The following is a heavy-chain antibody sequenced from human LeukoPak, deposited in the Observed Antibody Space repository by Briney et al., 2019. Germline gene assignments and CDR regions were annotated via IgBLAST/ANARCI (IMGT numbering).Heavy chain of an antibody. D-gene: IGHD2-21*01. Sequence: SETLSLTCTVSGGSISSSSYYWGWIRQPPGKGLEWIGSIYYSRNTYYNPSLKSRVTISVDTSKNQFSLKLSSVTATDTAVYYCARLPRLVVIAIKGYYFDYWGQGTLVTVSS. J-gene: IGHJ4*02. CDR3: ARLPRLVVIAIKGYYFDY. V-gene: IGHV4-39*01. CDR2: IYYSRNT. CDR1: GGSISSSSYY.